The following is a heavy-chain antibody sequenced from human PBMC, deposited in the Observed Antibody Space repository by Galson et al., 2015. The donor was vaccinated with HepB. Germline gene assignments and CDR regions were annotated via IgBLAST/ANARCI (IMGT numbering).Heavy chain of an antibody. Sequence: SVKVSCKASGYTFTSYAMHWVRQAPGQRLEWMGWINAGNGNTKYSQKFQGRVTITRDTSASTAYMELSSLRSEDTAVYYCARGLGYCSGGSCRDYWGQGTLVTVSS. J-gene: IGHJ4*02. CDR1: GYTFTSYA. CDR2: INAGNGNT. V-gene: IGHV1-3*01. D-gene: IGHD2-15*01. CDR3: ARGLGYCSGGSCRDY.